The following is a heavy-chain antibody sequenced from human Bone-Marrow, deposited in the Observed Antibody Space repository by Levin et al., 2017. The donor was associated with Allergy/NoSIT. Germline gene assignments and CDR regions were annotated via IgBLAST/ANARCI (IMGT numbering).Heavy chain of an antibody. J-gene: IGHJ6*02. V-gene: IGHV4-59*12. D-gene: IGHD2/OR15-2a*01. CDR2: IYYSGST. Sequence: SETLSLTCTVSGGSISSYYWSWIRQPPGKGLEWIGYIYYSGSTNYNPSLKSRVTISVDTSKNQFSLKLSSVTAADTAVYYCARDNKGSSYYYYGMDVWGQGTTVTVSS. CDR3: ARDNKGSSYYYYGMDV. CDR1: GGSISSYY.